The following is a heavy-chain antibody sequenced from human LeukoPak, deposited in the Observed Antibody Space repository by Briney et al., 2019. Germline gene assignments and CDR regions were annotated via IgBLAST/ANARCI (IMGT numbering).Heavy chain of an antibody. CDR2: IWYDGSNK. CDR3: ARGWYNGSYHGIFDY. Sequence: GGSLRLSCAASGFTFSSYGMHWVRQAPGKGLEWVAVIWYDGSNKYYADSVKGRFTISRDNSKNTLYLQMNSLRAEDTAVYYCARGWYNGSYHGIFDYWGQGTLVTVSS. CDR1: GFTFSSYG. D-gene: IGHD1-26*01. V-gene: IGHV3-33*01. J-gene: IGHJ4*02.